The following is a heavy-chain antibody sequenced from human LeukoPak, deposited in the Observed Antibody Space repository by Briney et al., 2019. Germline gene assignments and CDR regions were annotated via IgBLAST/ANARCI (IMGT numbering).Heavy chain of an antibody. V-gene: IGHV3-74*01. CDR1: GFNNYG. D-gene: IGHD5-18*01. CDR2: INSDGSGT. J-gene: IGHJ4*02. Sequence: GRSLRLSCAASGFNNYGMSWVRQAPGKGMGWVSRINSDGSGTSYADSVKGRFTISRDNAKNTLFLQMNSLRAEDTAVYYCAKGGYSYRKGFDYWGQGTLVTVSS. CDR3: AKGGYSYRKGFDY.